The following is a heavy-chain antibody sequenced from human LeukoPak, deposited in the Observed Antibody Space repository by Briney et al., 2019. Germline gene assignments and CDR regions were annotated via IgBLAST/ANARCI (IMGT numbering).Heavy chain of an antibody. CDR3: ARGESSSSPLYYYYYYMDV. Sequence: SETLSLTCTVSGDSISSGTYYWSWIRQPAGKGLEWIGRIYTSGSTNYNPSLKSRVTISVDTSKSQFSLKLTSVTAADTAVYYCARGESSSSPLYYYYYYMDVWGKGTTVTVSS. CDR2: IYTSGST. CDR1: GDSISSGTYY. V-gene: IGHV4-61*02. D-gene: IGHD6-6*01. J-gene: IGHJ6*03.